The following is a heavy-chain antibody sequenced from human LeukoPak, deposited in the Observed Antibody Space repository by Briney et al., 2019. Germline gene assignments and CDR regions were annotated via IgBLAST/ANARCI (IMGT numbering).Heavy chain of an antibody. CDR2: ISAYNGNT. D-gene: IGHD3-3*01. Sequence: GASVKVSCKAAGYTFTSYGISWVRQAPGQGLEWMGWISAYNGNTNYAQKLQGRVTMTTDTSTSTAYMELRSLRSDDTAVYYCARVLAWSGYQPLDYWGQGTLVTVSS. V-gene: IGHV1-18*01. CDR1: GYTFTSYG. CDR3: ARVLAWSGYQPLDY. J-gene: IGHJ4*02.